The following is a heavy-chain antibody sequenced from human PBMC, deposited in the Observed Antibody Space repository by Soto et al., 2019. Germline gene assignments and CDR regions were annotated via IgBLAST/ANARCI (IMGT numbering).Heavy chain of an antibody. D-gene: IGHD2-15*01. V-gene: IGHV1-18*01. Sequence: ASVKVSCKASGYTFTSYGISWVRQAPGQGLEWMGWISAYNGNTNYAQKLQGRVTMTTDTSTSTAYMELRSLRSDDTAVYYCARGPQRYCSGGSCTTPLDYWGQGTLVTVSS. J-gene: IGHJ4*02. CDR1: GYTFTSYG. CDR2: ISAYNGNT. CDR3: ARGPQRYCSGGSCTTPLDY.